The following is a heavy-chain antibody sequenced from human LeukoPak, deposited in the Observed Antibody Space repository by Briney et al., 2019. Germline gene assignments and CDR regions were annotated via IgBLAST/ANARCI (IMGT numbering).Heavy chain of an antibody. CDR2: ISSSGSTI. V-gene: IGHV3-11*04. CDR1: GFTFSDYY. D-gene: IGHD2-2*01. J-gene: IGHJ3*02. Sequence: GGSLRLSCAASGFTFSDYYMSWIRQAPGKGLEWVSYISSSGSTIYYADSVKGRFTISRDNAKNSLYLQMNSLRAEDTAVYYCARDGPYQLPYSDAFDIWGQGTMVTVSS. CDR3: ARDGPYQLPYSDAFDI.